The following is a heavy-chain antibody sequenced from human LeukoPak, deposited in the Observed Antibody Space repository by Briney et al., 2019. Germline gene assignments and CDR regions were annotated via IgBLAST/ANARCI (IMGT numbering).Heavy chain of an antibody. D-gene: IGHD3-22*01. V-gene: IGHV1-18*01. CDR2: ISAYNGNT. CDR3: ARDWHYYDSSGYYSFDY. Sequence: ASVKVSCKAPGYTFTSYGISWVRQAPGQGLEWMGWISAYNGNTNYAQKLQGRVTMTTDTSTSTAYMELRSLRSDDTAVYYCARDWHYYDSSGYYSFDYWGQGTLVTVSS. J-gene: IGHJ4*02. CDR1: GYTFTSYG.